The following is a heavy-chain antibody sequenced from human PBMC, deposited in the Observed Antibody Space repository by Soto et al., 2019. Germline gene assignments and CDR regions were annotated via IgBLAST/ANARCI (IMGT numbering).Heavy chain of an antibody. V-gene: IGHV3-73*02. Sequence: QLVESGGGLVQPGGSLKLSCAASGFTFSDSALHWVRQASGKGLEWVGRVRTKVNDYATIYAASVKGRFTISRDDSSNTAYLPMNNLKSEDTAVYYCARPNDSGDYDWYFDLWGRGTLVTVSS. J-gene: IGHJ2*01. CDR2: VRTKVNDYAT. D-gene: IGHD4-17*01. CDR3: ARPNDSGDYDWYFDL. CDR1: GFTFSDSA.